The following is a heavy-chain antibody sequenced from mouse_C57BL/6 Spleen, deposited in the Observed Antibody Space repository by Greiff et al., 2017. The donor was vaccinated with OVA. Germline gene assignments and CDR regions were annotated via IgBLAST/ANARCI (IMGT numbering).Heavy chain of an antibody. V-gene: IGHV1-50*01. D-gene: IGHD1-2*01. J-gene: IGHJ1*03. CDR3: ARDTTASRRRYFDV. Sequence: QVQLQQPGAELVKPGASVKLSCKASGSTFPSYWMPWVKQRPGQGLEWIGEIDPSDSYTNYNQKFKGKATLTVDTSSSTAYMQLSSLTSEDSAVYYCARDTTASRRRYFDVWGTGTTVTVSS. CDR1: GSTFPSYW. CDR2: IDPSDSYT.